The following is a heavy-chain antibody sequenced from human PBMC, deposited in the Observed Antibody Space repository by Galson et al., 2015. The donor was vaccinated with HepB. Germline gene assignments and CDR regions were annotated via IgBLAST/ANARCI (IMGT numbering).Heavy chain of an antibody. CDR3: ARAPIAAFVDY. J-gene: IGHJ4*02. V-gene: IGHV3-33*01. D-gene: IGHD6-6*01. Sequence: SLRLSCAASGFTFSSYGMHWVRQAPGKGLEWVAVIWYDGSNKYYADSVKGRFTISRDNSKNTLYLQMNSLRAEDTAVYYCARAPIAAFVDYWGQGTLVTVSS. CDR1: GFTFSSYG. CDR2: IWYDGSNK.